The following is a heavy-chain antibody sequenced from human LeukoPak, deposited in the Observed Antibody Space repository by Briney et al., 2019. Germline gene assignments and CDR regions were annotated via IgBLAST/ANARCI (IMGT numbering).Heavy chain of an antibody. J-gene: IGHJ4*02. Sequence: SETLSLTCTVSGGSLSSYYWTWIRQLPGKGREGIGYIYYTGSTNYNPSLKSRVTMSVDTSKNQFSLNLNSVTAADTAVYYCARSGTVTGYLYWGQGALVTVSS. CDR3: ARSGTVTGYLY. V-gene: IGHV4-59*01. CDR1: GGSLSSYY. CDR2: IYYTGST. D-gene: IGHD3-9*01.